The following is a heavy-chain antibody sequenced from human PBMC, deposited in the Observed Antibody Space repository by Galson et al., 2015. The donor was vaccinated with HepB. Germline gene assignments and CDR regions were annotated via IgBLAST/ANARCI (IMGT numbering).Heavy chain of an antibody. CDR2: ISAGGDAT. CDR3: ARDKPRGYSYGYVGDY. Sequence: SLRLSCAASGFTFSRYGMGWVRQAPGKGLDWVSAISAGGDATFYADSVKGRFTISRDNAENSLYLQMNSLRAEDTAVYYCARDKPRGYSYGYVGDYWGQGTLVTVSS. CDR1: GFTFSRYG. V-gene: IGHV3-48*01. J-gene: IGHJ4*02. D-gene: IGHD5-18*01.